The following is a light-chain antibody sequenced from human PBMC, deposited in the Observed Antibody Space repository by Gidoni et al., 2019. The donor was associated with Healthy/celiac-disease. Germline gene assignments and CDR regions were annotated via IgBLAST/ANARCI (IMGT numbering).Light chain of an antibody. J-gene: IGKJ4*01. CDR1: QGISSY. Sequence: EIQLTQSPSFLSASVGDRVTLTCRASQGISSYLAWYQQKPGKAPKLLIYAASTLQIVVPSRFSGSGSGTEFTLTISSLQPEDFATYYCQQLNSYRLTFGGGTKVEIK. V-gene: IGKV1-9*01. CDR2: AAS. CDR3: QQLNSYRLT.